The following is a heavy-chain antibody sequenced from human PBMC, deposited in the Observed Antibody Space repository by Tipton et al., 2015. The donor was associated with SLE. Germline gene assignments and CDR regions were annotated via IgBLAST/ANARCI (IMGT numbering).Heavy chain of an antibody. CDR3: AKNSPYYQGNGYAHEDH. CDR1: GFSFSTYA. CDR2: ITNSGVST. D-gene: IGHD3-22*01. J-gene: IGHJ4*02. V-gene: IGHV3-23*01. Sequence: SLRLSCAASGFSFSTYAMSWVRQAPGKGLEWVSVITNSGVSTYYTDSVKGRFTISRDNSKNTLYLQMHSLRPEDTALYYCAKNSPYYQGNGYAHEDHWGRGTLVTVSS.